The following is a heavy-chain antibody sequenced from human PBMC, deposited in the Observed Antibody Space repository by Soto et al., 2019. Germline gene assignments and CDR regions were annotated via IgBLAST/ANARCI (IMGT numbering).Heavy chain of an antibody. CDR1: GGSFSGYY. CDR3: ARGFKLRYFDWLLHDAFDI. J-gene: IGHJ3*02. V-gene: IGHV4-34*01. D-gene: IGHD3-9*01. Sequence: SETLSLTCAVYGGSFSGYYWSWIRQPPGKGLEWIGEINHSGSTNYNPSLKSRVTISVDTSKNQFSLKLSSVTAADTAVYYCARGFKLRYFDWLLHDAFDIWGQGTMDTVSS. CDR2: INHSGST.